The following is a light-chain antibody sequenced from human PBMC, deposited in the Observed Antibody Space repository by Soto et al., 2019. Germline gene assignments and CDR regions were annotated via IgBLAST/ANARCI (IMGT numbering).Light chain of an antibody. CDR3: QQSYSTPPT. Sequence: DIQMTQSPSSLSASVGDRVTITCRASQSLDNRLNWYQETPGKAPKPLIYAASSLQPGVPSRFSGSGSGTDFTLTISSLQPEDFATYYCQQSYSTPPTFGQGTEVEIK. CDR1: QSLDNR. J-gene: IGKJ1*01. CDR2: AAS. V-gene: IGKV1-39*01.